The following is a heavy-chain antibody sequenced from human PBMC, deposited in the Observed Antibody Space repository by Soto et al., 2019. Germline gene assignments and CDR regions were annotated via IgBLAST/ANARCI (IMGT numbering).Heavy chain of an antibody. D-gene: IGHD2-15*01. V-gene: IGHV3-30*18. CDR1: GFAFSSYG. J-gene: IGHJ6*02. CDR2: ISYDGSNK. Sequence: GGSLRLSCAASGFAFSSYGMHWFRQAPGKGLEWVAVISYDGSNKYYADSVKCRFTISRDNSKNTLYLQMNSLRAEDTAVYYCAKDLAATLSYYYYYGMDVWGQGTTVTVSS. CDR3: AKDLAATLSYYYYYGMDV.